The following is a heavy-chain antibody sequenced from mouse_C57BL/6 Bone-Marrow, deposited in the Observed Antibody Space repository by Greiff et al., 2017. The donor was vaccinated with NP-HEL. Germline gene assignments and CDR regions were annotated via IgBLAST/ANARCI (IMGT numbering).Heavy chain of an antibody. D-gene: IGHD1-1*01. CDR2: INPNNGGT. J-gene: IGHJ3*01. CDR3: ARSELLRYGFAY. V-gene: IGHV1-22*01. CDR1: GYTFTDYN. Sequence: EVKLMESGPELVKPGASVKMSCKASGYTFTDYNMHWVKQSHGKSLEWIGYINPNNGGTSYNQKFKGKATLTVNKSSSTAYMELRSLTSEDSAVYYCARSELLRYGFAYWGQGTLVTVSA.